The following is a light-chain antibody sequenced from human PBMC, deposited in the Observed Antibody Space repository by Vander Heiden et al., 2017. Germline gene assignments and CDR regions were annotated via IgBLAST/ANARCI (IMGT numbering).Light chain of an antibody. CDR2: STN. J-gene: IGLJ3*02. V-gene: IGLV8-61*01. CDR3: ALYLGSGVSV. CDR1: AASVSTTIY. Sequence: QTVVTQETSFSVSPGGTVTLTCALSAASVSTTIYPSWYQQIPGQAPRTLIYSTNVRSSGVPDRFSGSIVGNKAALTITGAQADDESDYYCALYLGSGVSVFGGGTRVTVL.